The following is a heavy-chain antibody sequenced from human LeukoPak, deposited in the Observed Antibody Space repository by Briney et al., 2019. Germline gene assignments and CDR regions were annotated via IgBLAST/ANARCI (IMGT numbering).Heavy chain of an antibody. J-gene: IGHJ5*02. V-gene: IGHV1-2*02. CDR3: ARDAAYYYGSGSYRGGWFDP. CDR1: GYTFTGYY. CDR2: INPNSGGT. D-gene: IGHD3-10*01. Sequence: ASVKVSCKASGYTFTGYYMHWVRQAPGQGLEWMGWINPNSGGTNHAQKFQGRVTMTRDTSISTAYMELSRLRSDDTAVYYCARDAAYYYGSGSYRGGWFDPWGQGTLVTVSS.